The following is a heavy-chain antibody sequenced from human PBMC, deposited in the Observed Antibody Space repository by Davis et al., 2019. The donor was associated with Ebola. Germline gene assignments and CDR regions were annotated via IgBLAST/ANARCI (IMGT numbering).Heavy chain of an antibody. J-gene: IGHJ6*02. Sequence: SVKVSCKASGGTFSSYAISWVRQAPGQGLEWMGGIIPILGIANYAQKFQGRVTITADKSTSTAYMELSSLRSEDTAVYYCATQANNWNYFYYYYGMDVWGQGTTVTVSS. CDR1: GGTFSSYA. V-gene: IGHV1-69*10. D-gene: IGHD1-7*01. CDR2: IIPILGIA. CDR3: ATQANNWNYFYYYYGMDV.